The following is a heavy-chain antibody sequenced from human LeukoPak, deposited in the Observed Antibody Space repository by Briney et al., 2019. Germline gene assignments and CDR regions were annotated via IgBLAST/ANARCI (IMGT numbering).Heavy chain of an antibody. D-gene: IGHD3-3*01. J-gene: IGHJ4*02. V-gene: IGHV3-23*01. CDR2: IGGRDDRT. Sequence: GGSLRLSCAASGFTFAGHTMTWLRQAPGKGLEWVSIIGGRDDRTYYADSVEGRFTISRDNSKNILYLQMSSLRAEDTAVYYCAKDPDPFYDFWSGYKWGQGTLVTVSS. CDR3: AKDPDPFYDFWSGYK. CDR1: GFTFAGHT.